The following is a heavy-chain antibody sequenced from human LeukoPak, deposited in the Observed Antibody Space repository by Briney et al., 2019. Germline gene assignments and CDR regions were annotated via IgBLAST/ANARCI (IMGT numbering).Heavy chain of an antibody. V-gene: IGHV1-69*04. Sequence: SVKVSCKASGGTFSSYAIGWVRQAPGQGLEWMGRIIPILGIANYAQKFQGRVTITADKSTSTAYMELSSLRSEDTAVYYCARDTVKGQQWLADYYYYGMDVWGQGTTVTVSS. D-gene: IGHD6-19*01. CDR2: IIPILGIA. J-gene: IGHJ6*02. CDR1: GGTFSSYA. CDR3: ARDTVKGQQWLADYYYYGMDV.